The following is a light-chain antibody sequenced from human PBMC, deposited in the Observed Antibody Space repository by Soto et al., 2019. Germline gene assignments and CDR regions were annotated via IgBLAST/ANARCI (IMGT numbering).Light chain of an antibody. CDR3: QQRSDWPWT. Sequence: IVLTQSPGTLSLSPGEGASVSCRAGQSLNSGYLACXKEXXXXXXXXXXXXXXNRATGIPARFRGGASGTDFTLTISSLEPEDFAVYYCQQRSDWPWTFRQETKGDNK. CDR2: XXX. CDR1: QSLNSGY. J-gene: IGKJ1*01. V-gene: IGKV3D-20*02.